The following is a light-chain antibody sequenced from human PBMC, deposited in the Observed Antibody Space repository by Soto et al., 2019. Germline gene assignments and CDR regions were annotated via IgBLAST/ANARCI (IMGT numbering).Light chain of an antibody. J-gene: IGKJ3*01. V-gene: IGKV1-5*03. Sequence: DIQMTQSPSTLSASVGDRVTITCRASQSISSWLAWYQQKPGKAPKVLIYKASSLESGVPSRFSSSRSGAEFTPTISSLQPDDFATYYCQQYNSYSPLTFGPGTKVDIK. CDR2: KAS. CDR3: QQYNSYSPLT. CDR1: QSISSW.